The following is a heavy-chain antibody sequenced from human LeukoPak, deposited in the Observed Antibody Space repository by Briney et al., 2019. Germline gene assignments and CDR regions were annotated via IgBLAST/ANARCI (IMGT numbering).Heavy chain of an antibody. J-gene: IGHJ4*02. CDR3: ARCVVATGGIDY. CDR1: GGSISSSSYY. D-gene: IGHD2-21*01. Sequence: PSETLSLTCTVSGGSISSSSYYWGWIRQPPGKGLEWIGSIYYSGSTYYNPSLKSRVTISVDTSKNQFSLKLSSVTAADTAVYYRARCVVATGGIDYWGQGTLVTVSS. V-gene: IGHV4-39*01. CDR2: IYYSGST.